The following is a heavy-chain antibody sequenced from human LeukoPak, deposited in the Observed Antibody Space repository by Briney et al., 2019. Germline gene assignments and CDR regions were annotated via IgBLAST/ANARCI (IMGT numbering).Heavy chain of an antibody. V-gene: IGHV3-23*01. D-gene: IGHD5-24*01. CDR2: ISGSGGST. J-gene: IGHJ4*02. CDR1: GFTFSSYS. Sequence: GGSLRLSCAASGFTFSSYSMNWVRQAPGKGLEWVSAISGSGGSTYYADSVKGRFTISRDNSKNTLYLQMNSLRAEDTAVYYCAYMATIEGLFDYWGQGTLVTVSS. CDR3: AYMATIEGLFDY.